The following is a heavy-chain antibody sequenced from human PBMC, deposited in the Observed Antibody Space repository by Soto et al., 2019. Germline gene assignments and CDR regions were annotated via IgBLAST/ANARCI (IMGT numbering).Heavy chain of an antibody. J-gene: IGHJ5*02. Sequence: SETLSLTCTVSGGSISSYCWSWIRQPAGKGLEWIGRIYTSGSTNYNPSLKSRVTMSVDTSKNQFSLKLSSVTAADTAVYYCARDYRQTQYNWFDPWGQGTLVTVS. CDR1: GGSISSYC. CDR2: IYTSGST. V-gene: IGHV4-4*07. CDR3: ARDYRQTQYNWFDP. D-gene: IGHD3-16*02.